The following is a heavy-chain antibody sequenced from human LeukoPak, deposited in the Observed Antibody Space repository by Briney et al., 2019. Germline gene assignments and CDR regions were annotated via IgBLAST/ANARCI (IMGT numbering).Heavy chain of an antibody. Sequence: PGGSLRLSCAASGITFSRYWMGSVRQAPGKGLEWVANIKEDGSEKDYVDSVKGRFTISRDNAKNSLYLQMNSLRVEDTAVYYCARPRAGYYFDYWGQGTLVTVSS. CDR2: IKEDGSEK. J-gene: IGHJ4*02. CDR3: ARPRAGYYFDY. V-gene: IGHV3-7*01. CDR1: GITFSRYW.